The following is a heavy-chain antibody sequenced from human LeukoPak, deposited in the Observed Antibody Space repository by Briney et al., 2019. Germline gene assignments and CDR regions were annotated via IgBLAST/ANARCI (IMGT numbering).Heavy chain of an antibody. V-gene: IGHV4-59*08. CDR2: IFYSGST. CDR1: GGSISRSY. D-gene: IGHD2-21*02. J-gene: IGHJ2*01. CDR3: ARHERGDQVDLGWYFDL. Sequence: PETLSLTCTVSGGSISRSYWSWIRQPPGKGLGWIGYIFYSGSTNYNPSLKSRVTISVDTSKNQFSLKLSSVTAADTGVYYCARHERGDQVDLGWYFDLWGRGTLDTVSS.